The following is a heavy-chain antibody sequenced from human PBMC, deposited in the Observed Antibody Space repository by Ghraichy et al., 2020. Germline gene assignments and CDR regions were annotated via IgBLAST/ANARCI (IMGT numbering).Heavy chain of an antibody. CDR3: ARNSSSTPALPAGAFDL. CDR2: IYYVGST. J-gene: IGHJ3*01. Sequence: SETLSLTCSVSGDSLSSGYKYWAWVRQPPGGGLEWIGSIYYVGSTSYNPSLKSRVAMSVDMSRNQFSLRLTSVTAADTAIYFCARNSSSTPALPAGAFDLWGQGAKVTVSS. D-gene: IGHD4-23*01. V-gene: IGHV4-39*01. CDR1: GDSLSSGYKY.